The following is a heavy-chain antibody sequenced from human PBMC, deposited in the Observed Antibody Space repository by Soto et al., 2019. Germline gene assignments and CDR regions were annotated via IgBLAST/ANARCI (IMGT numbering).Heavy chain of an antibody. D-gene: IGHD1-1*01. J-gene: IGHJ5*02. CDR1: GFTFRSFT. CDR3: TRDQSRHISARGWFDP. Sequence: EVQLVESGGGLVKPGGSLRLSCAASGFTFRSFTMNWVRQAPGKGLECVSTISSNSAYIYYTDALRSRFTISRDNANNSLHLQMNSLRAEDTAVYYCTRDQSRHISARGWFDPWGPGTLVTVSS. CDR2: ISSNSAYI. V-gene: IGHV3-21*02.